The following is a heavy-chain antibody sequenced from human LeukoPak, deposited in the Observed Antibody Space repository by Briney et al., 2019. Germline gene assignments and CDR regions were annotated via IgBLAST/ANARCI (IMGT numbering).Heavy chain of an antibody. Sequence: SETLSLTCTVSGDSLSSTTYYWGWIRQHPGKGLEWIGYIYYSGSTYYNPSLKSRVTISVDTSKNQFSLKLSSVTAADTAVYYCARAPRGYSYGYSLDYWGQGTLVTVSS. V-gene: IGHV4-31*03. J-gene: IGHJ4*02. CDR2: IYYSGST. CDR1: GDSLSSTTYY. CDR3: ARAPRGYSYGYSLDY. D-gene: IGHD5-18*01.